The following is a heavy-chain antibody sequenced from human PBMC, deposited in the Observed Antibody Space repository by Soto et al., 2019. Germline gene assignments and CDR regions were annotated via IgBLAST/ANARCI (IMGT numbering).Heavy chain of an antibody. CDR1: GFTFNNYA. D-gene: IGHD3-10*01. Sequence: GGSLRLSCAASGFTFNNYAMGWVRQAPGKGLEWVSAITGSGSDTYYLDSVKGRFTISRDNSKKTLFLQVNSLRAEDTAIYYCAKLGSSAWSPHYYFDYWGQGTLVTVSS. J-gene: IGHJ4*02. CDR3: AKLGSSAWSPHYYFDY. V-gene: IGHV3-23*01. CDR2: ITGSGSDT.